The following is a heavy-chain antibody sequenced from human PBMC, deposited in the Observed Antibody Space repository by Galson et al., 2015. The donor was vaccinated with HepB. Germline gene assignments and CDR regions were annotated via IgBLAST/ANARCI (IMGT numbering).Heavy chain of an antibody. CDR3: VRGLYYDILTGFDY. V-gene: IGHV1-69*13. CDR2: ITPITGTA. D-gene: IGHD3-9*01. Sequence: SVKVSCKASGGTFSTYTISWVRQAPGQGLEWMGGITPITGTANYAHKFQGRVTIIADESTRTSYMEMSRLRSDDTAVYYCVRGLYYDILTGFDYWGQGTLVTVSS. CDR1: GGTFSTYT. J-gene: IGHJ4*02.